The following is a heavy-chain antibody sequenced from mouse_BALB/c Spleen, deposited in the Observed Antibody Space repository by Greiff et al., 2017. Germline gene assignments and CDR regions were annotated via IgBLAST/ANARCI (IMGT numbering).Heavy chain of an antibody. Sequence: QVQLKESGAELAKPGASVKMSCKASGYTFTSYWMHWVKQRPGQGLEWIGYINPSTGYTEYNQKFKDKATLTAVKSSSTAYMQLSSLTSEDSAVYYCAAHGNFFAYWGQGTLVTVSA. CDR2: INPSTGYT. CDR1: GYTFTSYW. D-gene: IGHD2-1*01. J-gene: IGHJ3*01. V-gene: IGHV1-7*01. CDR3: AAHGNFFAY.